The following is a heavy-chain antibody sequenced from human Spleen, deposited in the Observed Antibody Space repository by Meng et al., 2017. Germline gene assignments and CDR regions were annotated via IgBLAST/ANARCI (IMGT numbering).Heavy chain of an antibody. Sequence: QVQSQESGPVLVKPSGTRSLTFADYGGSFSGYYWSWIRQPPGKGLEWIGEINHSGSTNYNPSLKSRVTISVDTSKNQFSLKLSSVTAADSAVYYCARGPTTMAHDFDYWGQGTLVTVSS. CDR1: GGSFSGYY. V-gene: IGHV4-34*01. CDR2: INHSGST. D-gene: IGHD4-11*01. J-gene: IGHJ4*02. CDR3: ARGPTTMAHDFDY.